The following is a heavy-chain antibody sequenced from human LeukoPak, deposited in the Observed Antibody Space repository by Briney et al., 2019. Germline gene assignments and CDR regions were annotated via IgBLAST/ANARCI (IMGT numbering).Heavy chain of an antibody. V-gene: IGHV3-23*01. D-gene: IGHD6-19*01. CDR3: VKLSSGSGSKFGFDS. J-gene: IGHJ4*02. CDR1: GFTFSSFW. CDR2: ITNGGITT. Sequence: GGSLRLSCAASGFTFSSFWMGWVRQTPGKSLEWVSIITNGGITTYYADSVRGRFTISRDNSKNMLYLQMDSLRAEDTAVYYCVKLSSGSGSKFGFDSWGQGTLVTVSS.